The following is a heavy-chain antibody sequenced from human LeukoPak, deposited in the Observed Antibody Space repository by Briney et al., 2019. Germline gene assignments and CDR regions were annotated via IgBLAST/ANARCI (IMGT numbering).Heavy chain of an antibody. CDR1: GFTFSNYA. Sequence: PGGSLRLSCAASGFTFSNYAMSWVRQAPGKGLEWISTITGSGDSTHYADSVKGRFTISRDNSKNTLYLQMNSLRAEDTAVYYCAKLQSVAGYYYYCMDVWGKGTTVTVSS. CDR2: ITGSGDST. CDR3: AKLQSVAGYYYYCMDV. V-gene: IGHV3-23*01. D-gene: IGHD6-19*01. J-gene: IGHJ6*03.